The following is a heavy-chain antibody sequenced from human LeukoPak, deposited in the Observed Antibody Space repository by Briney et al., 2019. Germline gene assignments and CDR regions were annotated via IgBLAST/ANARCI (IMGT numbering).Heavy chain of an antibody. Sequence: SETLSLTCTVSGGSISGYYWSWIRQPPGKGLEWIGYIYYSGSTNYNPSLKSRVTISVDTSKNQFSLKLSSVTAADTAVYYCARTGSGWENYFDYWGQGTLVTVSS. V-gene: IGHV4-59*01. D-gene: IGHD6-19*01. CDR2: IYYSGST. CDR1: GGSISGYY. CDR3: ARTGSGWENYFDY. J-gene: IGHJ4*02.